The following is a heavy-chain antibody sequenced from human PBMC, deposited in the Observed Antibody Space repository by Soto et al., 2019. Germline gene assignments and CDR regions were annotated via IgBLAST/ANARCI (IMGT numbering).Heavy chain of an antibody. D-gene: IGHD6-19*01. Sequence: PSETLSLTCTVSGASISSYFWTWIRQPAGKGREWIGRIATSGTTKYNPSLKSRVTRSVDTSKNHFSLNLTSVTAADTAVYYCAREAGPDRWFDPWGQGPLGT. CDR2: IATSGTT. V-gene: IGHV4-4*07. J-gene: IGHJ5*02. CDR3: AREAGPDRWFDP. CDR1: GASISSYF.